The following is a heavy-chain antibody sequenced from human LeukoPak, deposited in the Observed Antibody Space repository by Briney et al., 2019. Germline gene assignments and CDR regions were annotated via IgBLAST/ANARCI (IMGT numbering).Heavy chain of an antibody. D-gene: IGHD3-10*01. CDR3: ARLWFGELYFDY. J-gene: IGHJ4*02. CDR1: GYSISSGYY. Sequence: SETLSLTCAVSGYSISSGYYWGWIRQPPGKGLEWIGSIYHSGSTYYNPPLKSRVTLSVDTSKNQFSLKLSSVTAADTAVYYCARLWFGELYFDYWGQGTLVTVSS. V-gene: IGHV4-38-2*01. CDR2: IYHSGST.